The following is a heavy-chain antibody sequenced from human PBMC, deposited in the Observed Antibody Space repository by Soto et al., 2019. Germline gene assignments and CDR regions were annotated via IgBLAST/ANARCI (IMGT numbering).Heavy chain of an antibody. CDR2: IMPFFGSG. Sequence: QVYLVQSGAEVKKPGSSVKVSCKALRGTFTNYAFSWVRQAPGQGLQYMGGIMPFFGSGNYAQKFQGRINITADESTSSVYLELTSLRSEDTAVYYCARDRAGYYSHFVYWGQGTLVTVSS. CDR3: ARDRAGYYSHFVY. D-gene: IGHD3-22*01. V-gene: IGHV1-69*01. J-gene: IGHJ4*02. CDR1: RGTFTNYA.